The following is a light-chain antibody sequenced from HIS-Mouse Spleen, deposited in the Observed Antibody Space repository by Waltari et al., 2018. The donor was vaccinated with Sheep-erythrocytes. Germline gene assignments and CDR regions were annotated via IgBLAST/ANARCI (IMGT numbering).Light chain of an antibody. J-gene: IGLJ1*01. V-gene: IGLV2-11*01. Sequence: QSSLTQPLSVSGSPGQSVTLSFPGTISHVCGYNYVSWYQQHPGKAPKLMIYDVSKRPSGVPDRFSGSKSGNTASLTISGLQAEDEADYYCCSYAGSYNHVFATGTKVTVL. CDR1: ISHVCGYNY. CDR2: DVS. CDR3: CSYAGSYNHV.